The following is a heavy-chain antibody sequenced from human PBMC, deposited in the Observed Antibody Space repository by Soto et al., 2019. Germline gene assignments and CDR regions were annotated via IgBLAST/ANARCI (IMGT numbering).Heavy chain of an antibody. D-gene: IGHD2-15*01. Sequence: GESLKISCKGSGYSFTNYWIAWVRQMPGKGLEWMGIIYPGDSDTRYSPSFQGQVSISADKSISTAYLQWSSLKASDTAMYYCARQAAGRMVAGLDGSETWGQETMVTVSS. V-gene: IGHV5-51*01. CDR2: IYPGDSDT. CDR3: ARQAAGRMVAGLDGSET. J-gene: IGHJ3*02. CDR1: GYSFTNYW.